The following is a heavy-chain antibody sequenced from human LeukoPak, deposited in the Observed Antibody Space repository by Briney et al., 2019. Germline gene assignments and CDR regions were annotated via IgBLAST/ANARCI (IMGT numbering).Heavy chain of an antibody. CDR2: MNSDGSAT. Sequence: GGSLRLSCAASGFSFSNYWMHWVRQAPGKGLVWVTRMNSDGSATYYADSVQGRFTISRDNAKDTLYLQMNSLRAEDTAMYFCAKGPNYFDSWGQGTLVTVSS. CDR3: AKGPNYFDS. V-gene: IGHV3-74*01. J-gene: IGHJ4*02. CDR1: GFSFSNYW.